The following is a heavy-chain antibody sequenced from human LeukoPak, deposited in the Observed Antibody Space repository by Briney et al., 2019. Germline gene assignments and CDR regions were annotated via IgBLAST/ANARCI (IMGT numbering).Heavy chain of an antibody. J-gene: IGHJ4*02. CDR3: AKDEQLAFDY. D-gene: IGHD6-6*01. V-gene: IGHV3-30*18. CDR2: ISYDGSNK. Sequence: PGGSLRLSCAASGSTFSSYGMHWVRQAPGKGLEWVAVISYDGSNKYYADSVKGRFTISRDNSKNTLYLQMNSLRAEDTAVYYCAKDEQLAFDYWGQGTLVTVSS. CDR1: GSTFSSYG.